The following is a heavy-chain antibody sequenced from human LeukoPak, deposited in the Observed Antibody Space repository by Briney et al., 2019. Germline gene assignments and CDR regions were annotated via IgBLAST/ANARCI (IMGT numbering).Heavy chain of an antibody. CDR2: FDPEDGET. V-gene: IGHV1-24*01. J-gene: IGHJ5*02. CDR3: ATGSFSSWPNWFDP. CDR1: GYTLTELS. D-gene: IGHD6-13*01. Sequence: ASLKVSCKVSGYTLTELSMHWVRQAPGKGPEWMGGFDPEDGETIYAQKFQGRVTMTEDTSTDTAYMELSSLRSEDTAVYYCATGSFSSWPNWFDPWGQGTLVTVSS.